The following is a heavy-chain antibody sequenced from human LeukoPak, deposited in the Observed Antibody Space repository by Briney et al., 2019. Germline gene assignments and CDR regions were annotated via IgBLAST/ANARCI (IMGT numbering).Heavy chain of an antibody. CDR1: GGSISSSNW. V-gene: IGHV4-4*02. J-gene: IGHJ5*02. CDR3: ARDQAVAAAGTGWFDP. Sequence: PSETLSLTCAVSGGSISSSNWWSWVRQPPGKGLEWIGEIYHSGSTNYNPSLKSRVTISVDKSKNQFSLKLSSVTAADTAVYYCARDQAVAAAGTGWFDPWGQGTLVTVSS. D-gene: IGHD6-13*01. CDR2: IYHSGST.